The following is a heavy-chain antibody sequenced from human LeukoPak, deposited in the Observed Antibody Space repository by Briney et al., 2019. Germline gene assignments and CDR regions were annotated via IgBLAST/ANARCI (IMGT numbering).Heavy chain of an antibody. V-gene: IGHV1-18*01. CDR3: ARVGLGIGWYSDL. J-gene: IGHJ2*01. Sequence: ASVKVSCKASGYTFTSYDIHWVRQAPGQGLEWMGWISPYSGDTKYAQRFQGRVTMTTDRSTTTAYMELRSLRYDDTAVYYCARVGLGIGWYSDLWGRGTLVTASS. CDR1: GYTFTSYD. D-gene: IGHD3/OR15-3a*01. CDR2: ISPYSGDT.